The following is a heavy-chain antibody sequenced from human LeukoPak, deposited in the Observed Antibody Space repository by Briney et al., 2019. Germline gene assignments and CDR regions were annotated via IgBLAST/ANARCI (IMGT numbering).Heavy chain of an antibody. J-gene: IGHJ4*02. CDR2: VFSSGST. V-gene: IGHV4-59*01. D-gene: IGHD6-13*01. CDR1: GGSISSSY. CDR3: ARGISSPFPFDY. Sequence: PSETLSLTCTVSGGSISSSYWSWIRQAPGQGLEWIGGVFSSGSTNYNPSLQSRVSISVDSSKNQFSLKMRSMTAADTAVYYCARGISSPFPFDYWGQGTLVTVSS.